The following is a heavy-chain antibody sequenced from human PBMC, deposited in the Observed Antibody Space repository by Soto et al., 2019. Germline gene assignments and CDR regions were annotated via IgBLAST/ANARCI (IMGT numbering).Heavy chain of an antibody. Sequence: GGSLRLSCAASGFTFSSYAMSWVRQAPGKGLEWVSAISGSGGSTYYADSVKGRFTISRDNSKNTLYLQMNSLRAEDTAVYYCAKPLYYYDSSGYSVWGQGTLVTVSS. D-gene: IGHD3-22*01. J-gene: IGHJ4*02. CDR2: ISGSGGST. V-gene: IGHV3-23*01. CDR1: GFTFSSYA. CDR3: AKPLYYYDSSGYSV.